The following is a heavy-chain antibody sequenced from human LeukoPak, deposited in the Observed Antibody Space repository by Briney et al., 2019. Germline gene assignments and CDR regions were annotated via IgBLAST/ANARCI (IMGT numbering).Heavy chain of an antibody. CDR3: ARQTRGAYLYFDY. V-gene: IGHV4-39*01. Sequence: SETLSLTCNVSGGSITSNTYFWGWIRQPPGKGLEWIGGVYFSGSTYYKSSLKSRVTISVDTSKNQFFLRLSSVTAADTAVYYCARQTRGAYLYFDYWGQGTLVTVSS. CDR2: VYFSGST. CDR1: GGSITSNTYF. D-gene: IGHD2-8*01. J-gene: IGHJ4*02.